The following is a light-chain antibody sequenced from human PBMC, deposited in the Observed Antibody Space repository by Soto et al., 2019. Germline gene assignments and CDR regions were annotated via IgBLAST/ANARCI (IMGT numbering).Light chain of an antibody. CDR3: QEYDGAPIT. J-gene: IGKJ5*01. CDR2: DAS. CDR1: QSIRSER. V-gene: IGKV3-20*01. Sequence: EIVLTQSPDTLSLSPGERATLSCRASQSIRSERLAWYQQKPGQAPRLVIFDASNRASGMPERFSGSGSGTDFTLTIARLGPEDFAVYYCQEYDGAPITFGLGTRLEIK.